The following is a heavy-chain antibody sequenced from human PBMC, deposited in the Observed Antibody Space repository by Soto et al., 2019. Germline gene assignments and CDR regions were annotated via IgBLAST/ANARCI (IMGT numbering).Heavy chain of an antibody. J-gene: IGHJ3*02. CDR1: GFTFSSYA. V-gene: IGHV3-30-3*01. Sequence: GGSLRLSCAASGFTFSSYAMHWVRQAPGKGLEWVAVISYDGSNKYYADSVKGRFTISRDNSKNTLYLQMNSLRAEDTAVYYCARSAVYCSGGSCYQDAFDIWGQGTMVTVSS. D-gene: IGHD2-15*01. CDR3: ARSAVYCSGGSCYQDAFDI. CDR2: ISYDGSNK.